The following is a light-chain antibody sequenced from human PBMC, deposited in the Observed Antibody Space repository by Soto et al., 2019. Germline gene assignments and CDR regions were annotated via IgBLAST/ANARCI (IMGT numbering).Light chain of an antibody. Sequence: QSALTQPASVSGSPGQLITISCAGTSSDVGDYNYVSWYQHHPGKAPKLMIYEVSNRPSGVSNRFSGSKSGNTASLTISGLQAEDEADYYCSSYTSSSTYVFGTGTKVTVL. CDR2: EVS. CDR1: SSDVGDYNY. V-gene: IGLV2-14*01. J-gene: IGLJ1*01. CDR3: SSYTSSSTYV.